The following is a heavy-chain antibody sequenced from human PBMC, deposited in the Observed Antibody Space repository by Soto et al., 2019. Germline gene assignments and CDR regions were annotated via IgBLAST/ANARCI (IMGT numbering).Heavy chain of an antibody. D-gene: IGHD2-15*01. V-gene: IGHV1-69*01. CDR1: GGTFSSYA. CDR3: ARSCSGGSCYARYYYYYGMDV. CDR2: IIPIFGTA. Sequence: QVQLVQSGAEVKKPGSSVTVSCKASGGTFSSYAISWVRQAPGQGLEWMGGIIPIFGTANYAQKFQGRVTITADESTSTAYMELSSLRSEDTAVYYCARSCSGGSCYARYYYYYGMDVWGQGTTVTVSS. J-gene: IGHJ6*02.